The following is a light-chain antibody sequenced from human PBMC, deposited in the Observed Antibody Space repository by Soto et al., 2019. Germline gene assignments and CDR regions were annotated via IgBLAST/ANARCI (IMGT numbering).Light chain of an antibody. CDR2: RNN. Sequence: QSVLTQPPSASGTPGQRVTISCSGSTSNIGSNYVYWYQQIPGTAPKLLIYRNNQRPSWVPYRFSAAKSGTSASLAISGGRSEEEADYYCSASDDSLSAVVFGGGTKLTVL. J-gene: IGLJ2*01. CDR3: SASDDSLSAVV. V-gene: IGLV1-47*01. CDR1: TSNIGSNY.